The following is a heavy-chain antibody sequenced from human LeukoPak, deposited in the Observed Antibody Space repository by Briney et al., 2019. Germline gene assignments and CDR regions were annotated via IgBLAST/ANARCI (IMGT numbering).Heavy chain of an antibody. CDR3: ARESSGWYGMDV. J-gene: IGHJ6*02. D-gene: IGHD6-19*01. CDR1: GGSISGYY. CDR2: MYYSGST. Sequence: PSETLSLTCTVSGGSISGYYWSWIRQPPGKGLEGIGYMYYSGSTNYNPALKSRVTISVDTSKNQFSLNLTSVTAVDTAVYYCARESSGWYGMDVWGQGTTVTVSS. V-gene: IGHV4-59*01.